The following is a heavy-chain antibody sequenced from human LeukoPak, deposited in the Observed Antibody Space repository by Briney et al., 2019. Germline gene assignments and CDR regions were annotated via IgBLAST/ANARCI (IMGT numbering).Heavy chain of an antibody. CDR2: ISSSGSYI. Sequence: GGSLRLSCAASGFTFSSYSMNWVSQAPGKGLEWVSSISSSGSYIYYADSVKGRFTISRDNAKNSLYLQMNSLRAEDTAVYYCARDSKIGLVIPIDYWGQGTLVTVSS. V-gene: IGHV3-21*01. D-gene: IGHD3/OR15-3a*01. CDR1: GFTFSSYS. CDR3: ARDSKIGLVIPIDY. J-gene: IGHJ4*02.